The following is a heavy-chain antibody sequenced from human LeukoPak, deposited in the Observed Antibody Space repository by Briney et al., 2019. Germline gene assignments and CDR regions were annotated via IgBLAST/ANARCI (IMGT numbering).Heavy chain of an antibody. V-gene: IGHV1-8*01. Sequence: GASGKVPCKASGYTFTSYDISWVRQATGQGLEWMGWMNPNSGNTGYAQKLQGRVNMTRNTSISPAYMELSSLRSENTAVYYCARVGDSSWFDYWGQGTLVTVSS. CDR3: ARVGDSSWFDY. CDR2: MNPNSGNT. J-gene: IGHJ4*02. D-gene: IGHD3-22*01. CDR1: GYTFTSYD.